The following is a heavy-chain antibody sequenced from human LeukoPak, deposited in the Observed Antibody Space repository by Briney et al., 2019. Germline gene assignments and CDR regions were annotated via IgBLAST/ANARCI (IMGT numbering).Heavy chain of an antibody. D-gene: IGHD6-19*01. CDR3: ARDLTHSGWYDDYFDY. V-gene: IGHV3-7*03. J-gene: IGHJ4*02. Sequence: PGGSLRLSCAASGFTFSSYWMSWVRQAPGKGLEWVANIKQDGSEKYYVDSVKGRFTISRDNAKNSLYLQMNSLRAEDTAVYYCARDLTHSGWYDDYFDYWGQGTLVTVSS. CDR1: GFTFSSYW. CDR2: IKQDGSEK.